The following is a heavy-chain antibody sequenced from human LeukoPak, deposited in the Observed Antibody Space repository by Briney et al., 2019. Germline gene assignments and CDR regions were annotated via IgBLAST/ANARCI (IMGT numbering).Heavy chain of an antibody. D-gene: IGHD5-18*01. J-gene: IGHJ5*02. CDR1: GLTVSNHW. V-gene: IGHV3-7*03. CDR2: IREERGQE. CDR3: ASLDTAKQPLANH. Sequence: GGSLRLSCVASGLTVSNHWMSLVRQAPGKGLEWVANIREERGQEYYVDSVKGRFTISKNSAKNSLYLQMNTLRVEDTAMYYCASLDTAKQPLANHWGQGTLVTVSS.